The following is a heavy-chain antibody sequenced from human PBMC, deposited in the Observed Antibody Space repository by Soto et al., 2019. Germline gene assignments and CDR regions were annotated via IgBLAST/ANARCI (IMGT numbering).Heavy chain of an antibody. V-gene: IGHV1-69*02. D-gene: IGHD3-10*01. J-gene: IGHJ4*02. CDR2: VNPIVSMS. CDR3: ASSYGSGYRAFDS. CDR1: GDTFNFYS. Sequence: QVQLVQSGAEVKRPGSSVKVSCKASGDTFNFYSINWVRQAPGLGREWMGRVNPIVSMSNYAQKFQGRATMTADKATTTAYMEISSLRSEDKALYYCASSYGSGYRAFDSWGQGALVTVSS.